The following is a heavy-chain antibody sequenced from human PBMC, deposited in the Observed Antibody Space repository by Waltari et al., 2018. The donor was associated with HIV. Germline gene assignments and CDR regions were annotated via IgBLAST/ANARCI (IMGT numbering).Heavy chain of an antibody. CDR1: GYTFTDYY. J-gene: IGHJ6*02. CDR3: ATAGSSGYQGADYYYGMDV. Sequence: EVQLVQSGAEVKKPGATVKISCKVSGYTFTDYYMHWVQQAPGKGLEWMGLVDPEDGETIYAEKFQGRVTITADTSTDTAYMELSSLRSEDTAVYYCATAGSSGYQGADYYYGMDVWGQGTTVTVSS. CDR2: VDPEDGET. V-gene: IGHV1-69-2*01. D-gene: IGHD3-22*01.